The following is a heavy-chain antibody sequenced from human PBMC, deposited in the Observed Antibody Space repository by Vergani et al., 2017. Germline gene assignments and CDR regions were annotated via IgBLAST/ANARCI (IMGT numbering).Heavy chain of an antibody. D-gene: IGHD1-26*01. CDR3: TNEPPNISGSYEAGVDY. V-gene: IGHV3-15*01. Sequence: EVQLVESGGGLVKPGGSLRLSCAASGFTFSNARMSWVRQAPGKGLEWVGRIKSKTDGGTTDYAAPVKGRFTISRDDSKNTLCLQMNSLKTEDTAVYYCTNEPPNISGSYEAGVDYWGQGTLVTVSS. J-gene: IGHJ4*02. CDR2: IKSKTDGGTT. CDR1: GFTFSNAR.